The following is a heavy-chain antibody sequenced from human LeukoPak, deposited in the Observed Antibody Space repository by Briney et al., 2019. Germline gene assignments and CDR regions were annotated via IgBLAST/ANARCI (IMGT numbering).Heavy chain of an antibody. D-gene: IGHD6-19*01. CDR3: ARGGVAAPSARSEYSFDL. J-gene: IGHJ4*02. CDR2: IYYSGSP. Sequence: SETLSLTCSGSGVSISSYSWSWIRQAPGKGLEWIGSIYYSGSPNYNPSLRSRVTMSVDTSNNQFSLWLSSVTSAHTAVYYCARGGVAAPSARSEYSFDLWGQGTLVTVSS. V-gene: IGHV4-59*01. CDR1: GVSISSYS.